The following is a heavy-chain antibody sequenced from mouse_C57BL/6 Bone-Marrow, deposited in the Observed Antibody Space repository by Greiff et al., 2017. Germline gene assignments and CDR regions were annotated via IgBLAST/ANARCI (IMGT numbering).Heavy chain of an antibody. Sequence: EVKVVESGGGLVQPKGSLKLSCAASGFSFNTYAMNWVRQAPGKGLEWVARIRSKSNNYATYYADSVKDRFTISRDDSESMLYLQMNNLKTEDTAMYYCVSHSWHYAMDYWGQGTSVTVSS. V-gene: IGHV10-1*01. CDR1: GFSFNTYA. CDR2: IRSKSNNYAT. CDR3: VSHSWHYAMDY. J-gene: IGHJ4*01. D-gene: IGHD1-1*01.